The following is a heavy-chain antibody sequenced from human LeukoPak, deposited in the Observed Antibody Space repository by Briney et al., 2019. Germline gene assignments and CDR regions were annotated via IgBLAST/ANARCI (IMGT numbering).Heavy chain of an antibody. CDR2: IKQDGSER. V-gene: IGHV3-7*01. CDR1: GFTFSSYR. J-gene: IGHJ4*02. Sequence: PGGSLRLSCAVSGFTFSSYRMSWVRQAPGKGLEWVANIKQDGSERYYVDSVKGRFTISRDNVENSLYLQMNSLRAEDTAVYYCATYSDDSGHLRRFDYWGQGTLVSVSS. CDR3: ATYSDDSGHLRRFDY. D-gene: IGHD3-22*01.